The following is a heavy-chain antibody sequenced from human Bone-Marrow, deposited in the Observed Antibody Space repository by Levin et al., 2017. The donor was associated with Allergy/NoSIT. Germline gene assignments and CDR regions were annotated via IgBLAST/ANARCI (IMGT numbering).Heavy chain of an antibody. Sequence: SCAASGFTFSDYYMSWTRQAPGKGLEWVSYISSSSSYTNYADSVKGRFTISRDNAKNSLYLQMNSLRAEDTAVYYCARNGRYSSSWRFVYWGQGTLVTVSS. V-gene: IGHV3-11*03. CDR3: ARNGRYSSSWRFVY. CDR2: ISSSSSYT. J-gene: IGHJ4*02. D-gene: IGHD6-13*01. CDR1: GFTFSDYY.